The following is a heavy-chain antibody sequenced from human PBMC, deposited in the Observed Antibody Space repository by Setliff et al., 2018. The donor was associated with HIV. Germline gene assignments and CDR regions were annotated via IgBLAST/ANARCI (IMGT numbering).Heavy chain of an antibody. J-gene: IGHJ2*01. Sequence: SETLSLTCAVSGGLFTGYYWSWIRQPPEKGLEWIGSIYYSGRTNYNPSLKSRVTISLDTSKNQFSLKLSSVTAADTAVYYCARPGVRQWPYYWYFDLWGRGTLVTVSS. CDR1: GGLFTGYY. CDR2: IYYSGRT. D-gene: IGHD6-19*01. V-gene: IGHV4-59*01. CDR3: ARPGVRQWPYYWYFDL.